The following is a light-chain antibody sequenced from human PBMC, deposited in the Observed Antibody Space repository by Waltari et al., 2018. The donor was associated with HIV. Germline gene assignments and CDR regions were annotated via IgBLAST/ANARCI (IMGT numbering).Light chain of an antibody. Sequence: QSALTQPASVSGSPGQSITISCTGTSSDVGRYNIVSWYQQHPGKAPKLMIYEGSKRPSGVSNRFSGSKSGNTASLTISGLQAEDEADYYCCSYAGSRGVVFGGGTKLTVL. J-gene: IGLJ2*01. CDR1: SSDVGRYNI. V-gene: IGLV2-23*01. CDR2: EGS. CDR3: CSYAGSRGVV.